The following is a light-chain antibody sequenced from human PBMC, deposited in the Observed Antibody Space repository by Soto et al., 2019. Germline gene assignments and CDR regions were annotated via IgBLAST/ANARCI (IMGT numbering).Light chain of an antibody. Sequence: DIQMTQSPSSLSASVGDRVTITCRASQGISSYLAWYQQKPGKVPRLLIYAASTLQSGVPSRFSGSGSGTDFTLTISSLQPEDVATYYCQKYNSAPRKFGQGTKVEIK. CDR2: AAS. V-gene: IGKV1-27*01. J-gene: IGKJ1*01. CDR3: QKYNSAPRK. CDR1: QGISSY.